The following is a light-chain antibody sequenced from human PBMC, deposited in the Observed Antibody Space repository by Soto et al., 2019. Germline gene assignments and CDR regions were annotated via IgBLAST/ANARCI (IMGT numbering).Light chain of an antibody. V-gene: IGKV1-27*01. CDR2: AAS. CDR3: KKYNSDPSIT. CDR1: QGISNY. Sequence: DIQMTQYPSSLSAYVGDRVTITCRASQGISNYLAWYQQKPGKVPKLLIYAASTLQSGVPSRFSGRVSGAEFTLTISTLQPEDVATYCCKKYNSDPSITLGPGTRLESK. J-gene: IGKJ5*01.